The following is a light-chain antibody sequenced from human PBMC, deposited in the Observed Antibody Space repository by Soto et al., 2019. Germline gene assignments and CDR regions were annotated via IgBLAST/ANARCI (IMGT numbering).Light chain of an antibody. J-gene: IGKJ3*01. CDR3: QQYISSPPGFT. V-gene: IGKV3-20*01. Sequence: EIVLTQPPGTLSLFPGERATLSCRASQSVSSTYFAWYRQKPGQPPSLLIYGASNRATGVPDRFSGSGSGPDFTLNISRLEPEDFAVYYCQQYISSPPGFTFGPGTTVEIK. CDR1: QSVSSTY. CDR2: GAS.